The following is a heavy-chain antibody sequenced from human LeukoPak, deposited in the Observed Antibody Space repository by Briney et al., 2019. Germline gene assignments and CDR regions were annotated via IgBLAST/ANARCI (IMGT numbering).Heavy chain of an antibody. CDR1: GGSFSGYY. Sequence: PSETLSLTCAVYGGSFSGYYWNWIRQPPGKGLEWVGEINHSGSTNYNPSLKSRVTISVDTSKNQFSLKLSSVTAADTAVYYCARGSPHKATFDYWGQGTLVTVSS. CDR2: INHSGST. D-gene: IGHD5-12*01. V-gene: IGHV4-34*01. CDR3: ARGSPHKATFDY. J-gene: IGHJ4*02.